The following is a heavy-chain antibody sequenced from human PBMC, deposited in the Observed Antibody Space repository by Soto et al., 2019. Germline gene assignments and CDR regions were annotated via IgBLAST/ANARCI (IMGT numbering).Heavy chain of an antibody. J-gene: IGHJ6*02. V-gene: IGHV1-18*01. CDR2: ISAYNGNT. CDR1: GYSFTTYG. Sequence: QVQLVQSGGEVKKPGASVKVSCKTSGYSFTTYGISWVRQAPGQGLEWMGWISAYNGNTNYAQKLQGRVTRTTDTSTSTAYMELRRLRSDDTAVYDCAREVPDPYYYYGREVWDQGRRVTVSS. CDR3: AREVPDPYYYYGREV.